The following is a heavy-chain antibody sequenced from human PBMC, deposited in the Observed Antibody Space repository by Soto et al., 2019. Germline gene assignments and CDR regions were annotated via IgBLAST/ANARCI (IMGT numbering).Heavy chain of an antibody. CDR3: ARLASRHLVDS. V-gene: IGHV4-39*01. J-gene: IGHJ4*02. CDR1: GSSINSICDY. D-gene: IGHD3-3*02. CDR2: IFYDVST. Sequence: PSETLSLACSVSGSSINSICDYWGWIRQPPGKGLEWIGSIFYDVSTYCNPSLKTRFTVSVDRSKNQFSLNLRSVSAADTAVYYCARLASRHLVDSWGQGTLVTVS.